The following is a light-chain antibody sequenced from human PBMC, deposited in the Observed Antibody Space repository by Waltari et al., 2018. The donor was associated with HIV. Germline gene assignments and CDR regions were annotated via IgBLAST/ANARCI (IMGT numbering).Light chain of an antibody. J-gene: IGLJ3*02. CDR1: TAHNLDYHS. CDR2: GV. V-gene: IGLV2-14*01. Sequence: QSALTQPASVSGSPGQTITISCTGATAHNLDYHSVSWYQHSPTNSPVKAGVETTPPTKQRHNKYAASSYLPISGLHFDDEGDYYCSSSVPGGALVFGGGTKVTV. CDR3: SSSVPGGALV.